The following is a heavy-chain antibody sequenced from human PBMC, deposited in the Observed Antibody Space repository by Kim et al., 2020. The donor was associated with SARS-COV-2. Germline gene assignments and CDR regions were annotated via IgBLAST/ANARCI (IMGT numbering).Heavy chain of an antibody. V-gene: IGHV3-30*18. CDR2: ISYDGSNK. Sequence: GGSLRLSCAASGFTFSSYGMHWVRQAPGKGLEWVAVISYDGSNKYYADSVKGRFTISRDNSKNTLYLQMNSLRAEDTAVYYCAKVKRYFDWLLSGFGYQNYYDGMDVWGQGTTVTVSS. CDR1: GFTFSSYG. D-gene: IGHD3-9*01. CDR3: AKVKRYFDWLLSGFGYQNYYDGMDV. J-gene: IGHJ6*02.